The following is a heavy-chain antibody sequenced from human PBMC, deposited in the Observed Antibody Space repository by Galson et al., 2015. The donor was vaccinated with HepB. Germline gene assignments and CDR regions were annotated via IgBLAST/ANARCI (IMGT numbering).Heavy chain of an antibody. CDR3: ARSRLIAAAGSWFDP. CDR1: GGTFSSYA. CDR2: MNPNSGNT. D-gene: IGHD6-13*01. J-gene: IGHJ5*02. Sequence: SVKVSCKASGGTFSSYAISWVRQAPGQGLGWMGWMNPNSGNTGCAQKFQGRVTMTRNTSISTAYMELSSLRSEDTAVYYCARSRLIAAAGSWFDPWGQGTLVTVSS. V-gene: IGHV1-8*02.